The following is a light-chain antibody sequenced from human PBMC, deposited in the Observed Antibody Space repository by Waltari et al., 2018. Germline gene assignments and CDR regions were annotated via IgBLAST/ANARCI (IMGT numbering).Light chain of an antibody. Sequence: DIQMTQSPSSLSASVGDRVTITCRASQSISSYLNWYQQKPGKAPKLLIYAASSFQSGVPSRFSGSVAVTDFTLTISSLQPEDFATYYCQQSYSTPPYTFGQGTKLEIK. V-gene: IGKV1-39*01. J-gene: IGKJ2*01. CDR2: AAS. CDR3: QQSYSTPPYT. CDR1: QSISSY.